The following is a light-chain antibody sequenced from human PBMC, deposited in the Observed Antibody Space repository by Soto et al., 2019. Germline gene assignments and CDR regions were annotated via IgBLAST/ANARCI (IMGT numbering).Light chain of an antibody. CDR2: DAS. V-gene: IGKV1-5*01. CDR3: QQYNSHSKT. Sequence: DIQMTQSPSSLSASVGDRVTISCRASQSISNSLNWYQKKQGKAPNLLIYDASSLASGVPSRFSGSASGTELTLTVSSLQPDDGATFDCQQYNSHSKTFGPGTKVEIK. J-gene: IGKJ1*01. CDR1: QSISNS.